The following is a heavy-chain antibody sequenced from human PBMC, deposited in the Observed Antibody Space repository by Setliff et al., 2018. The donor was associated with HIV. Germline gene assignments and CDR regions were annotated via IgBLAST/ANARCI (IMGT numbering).Heavy chain of an antibody. V-gene: IGHV4-4*02. D-gene: IGHD4-17*01. CDR2: IYHSGST. CDR1: GGSITSSNW. CDR3: ARDSPLNDYGDYGLGYYGMDV. J-gene: IGHJ6*02. Sequence: SETLSLTCAVSGGSITSSNWWSWVRQPPGKGLECIGEIYHSGSTKYNPALKSRVIISVDKSKNQLSLKLSSVTAADTAVYYCARDSPLNDYGDYGLGYYGMDVWGQGTTVTVSS.